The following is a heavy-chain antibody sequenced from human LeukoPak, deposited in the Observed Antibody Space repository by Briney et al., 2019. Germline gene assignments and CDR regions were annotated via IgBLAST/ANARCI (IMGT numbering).Heavy chain of an antibody. CDR2: INHSGST. Sequence: SETLSLTCAVYGGSFSGYYWSWIRQPPGKGLEWIGEINHSGSTNYNPSLKSRVTISVDTSKNQFSLKLSSVTAADTAVYYCAGGTIPLIAAAPYYYYGMGVWGQGTTVTVSS. V-gene: IGHV4-34*01. CDR1: GGSFSGYY. CDR3: AGGTIPLIAAAPYYYYGMGV. J-gene: IGHJ6*02. D-gene: IGHD6-13*01.